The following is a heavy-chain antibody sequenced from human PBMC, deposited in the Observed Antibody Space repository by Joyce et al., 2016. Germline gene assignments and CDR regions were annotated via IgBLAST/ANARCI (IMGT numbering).Heavy chain of an antibody. CDR3: TKDMWIFRN. Sequence: EVQLVESGGGLVQPGGSLRLSCAASGLTFSSNDMNWVRQAPGKGPEWISYISTNGGSIYYAYSVKGRFTISRDNAKNSLYLQMDSLRDDDTAIYYCTKDMWIFRNWGQGTLVTVSA. CDR2: ISTNGGSI. CDR1: GLTFSSND. J-gene: IGHJ4*02. D-gene: IGHD2-2*03. V-gene: IGHV3-48*02.